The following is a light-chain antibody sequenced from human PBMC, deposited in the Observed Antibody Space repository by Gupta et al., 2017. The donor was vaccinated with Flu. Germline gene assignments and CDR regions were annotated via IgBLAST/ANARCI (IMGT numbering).Light chain of an antibody. CDR3: QQRSKSPPPT. J-gene: IGKJ1*01. Sequence: EIVLTQSSATLSLSPGERATLSCRASQSVSSYLAWYQQKPGQAPRLLIYDASNRATSIPARDKSSGYRQDFTLQLTRREPEEYAVYYCQQRSKSPPPTFGQGTKVEIK. CDR1: QSVSSY. V-gene: IGKV3-11*01. CDR2: DAS.